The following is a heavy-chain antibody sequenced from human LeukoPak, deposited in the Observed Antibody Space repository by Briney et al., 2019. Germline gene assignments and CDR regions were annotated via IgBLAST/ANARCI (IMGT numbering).Heavy chain of an antibody. V-gene: IGHV3-30-3*01. CDR3: ARDAGPNDIGYYYYMDV. D-gene: IGHD2-15*01. J-gene: IGHJ6*03. CDR1: GFTFSSYA. Sequence: GGSLRLSCAASGFTFSSYAMHWVRQAPGKGLEWVAVISYDGSNKYYADSVKGRFTISRDNSKNTLYLQMNSLRAEDTAVYYCARDAGPNDIGYYYYMDVWGKGTTVTVSS. CDR2: ISYDGSNK.